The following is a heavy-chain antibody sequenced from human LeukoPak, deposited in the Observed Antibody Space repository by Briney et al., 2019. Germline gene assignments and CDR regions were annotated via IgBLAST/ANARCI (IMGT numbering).Heavy chain of an antibody. CDR2: ITSGGNT. Sequence: GGSLRHSCAASGFIFSNYAMTWVRQAPGKGLQWVSTITSGGNTYYADSVKGRFTISRDNSKNTLYLQMNSLRAEDTAVYYCARDSHKFDSSGYYPDAFDIWGQGTMVTVSS. V-gene: IGHV3-23*01. D-gene: IGHD3-22*01. CDR1: GFIFSNYA. J-gene: IGHJ3*02. CDR3: ARDSHKFDSSGYYPDAFDI.